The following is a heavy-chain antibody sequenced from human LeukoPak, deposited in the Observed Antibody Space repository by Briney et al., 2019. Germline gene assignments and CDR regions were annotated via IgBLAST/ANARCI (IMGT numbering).Heavy chain of an antibody. CDR2: ISANNGNT. Sequence: ASVKVSCKASGYSFGIFGISWVRQAPGQGLEWMGWISANNGNTKYAQNLQGRVTMTKDTSTSTAYMELRSLRSDDTAVYYCARVGVVVPAAWFDPWGQGTLVTVSS. CDR3: ARVGVVVPAAWFDP. J-gene: IGHJ5*02. V-gene: IGHV1-18*01. D-gene: IGHD2-2*01. CDR1: GYSFGIFG.